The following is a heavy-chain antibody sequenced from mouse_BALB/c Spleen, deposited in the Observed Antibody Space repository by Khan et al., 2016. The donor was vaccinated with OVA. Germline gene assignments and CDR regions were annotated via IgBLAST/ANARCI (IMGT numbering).Heavy chain of an antibody. V-gene: IGHV5-6*01. CDR2: ISSAGTYT. J-gene: IGHJ4*01. Sequence: EVELVESGGDLVKPGGSLKLSCAASGFTFSTYGMSWVRQTPDKRLEWVATISSAGTYTYYPDSVKVRFTISRDNAKNTLYLQMNSLRSEDTAMYYCARHWVGIMDYWGQGTSLTVSS. D-gene: IGHD1-1*01. CDR3: ARHWVGIMDY. CDR1: GFTFSTYG.